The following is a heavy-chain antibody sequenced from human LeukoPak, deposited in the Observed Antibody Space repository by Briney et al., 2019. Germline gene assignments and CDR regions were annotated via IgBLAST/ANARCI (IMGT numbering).Heavy chain of an antibody. CDR1: GFTFSSYS. V-gene: IGHV3-21*01. Sequence: PGGFLRLSCAASGFTFSSYSMNWVRQAPGKGLEWVSSISSSSSYIHSADSVRGRFTISRDNAKNSLFLQMNGLRAEDTAVYYCARDEWGDAFDIWGQGTMVTVFS. CDR3: ARDEWGDAFDI. CDR2: ISSSSSYI. J-gene: IGHJ3*02. D-gene: IGHD1-26*01.